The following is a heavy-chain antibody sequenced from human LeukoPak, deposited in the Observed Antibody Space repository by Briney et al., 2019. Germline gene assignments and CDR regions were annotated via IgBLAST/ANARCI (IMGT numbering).Heavy chain of an antibody. D-gene: IGHD4-17*01. Sequence: KSGGSLRLSRAASGFTFSSYSMNWVRQAPGKGLEWVSSISSSSSYIYYADSVKGRFTISRDNAKNSLYLQMNSLRAEDTAVYYCARDRSNGWFDPWGQGTLVTVSS. V-gene: IGHV3-21*01. CDR3: ARDRSNGWFDP. J-gene: IGHJ5*02. CDR1: GFTFSSYS. CDR2: ISSSSSYI.